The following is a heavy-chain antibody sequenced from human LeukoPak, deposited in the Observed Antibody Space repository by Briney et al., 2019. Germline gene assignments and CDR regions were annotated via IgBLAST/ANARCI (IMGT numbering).Heavy chain of an antibody. V-gene: IGHV3-21*01. D-gene: IGHD4-17*01. CDR3: ARDPRPNARLPYGDYDGGDY. Sequence: GGSLRLSCAASGFTFSSYSMNWVRQAPGKGLEWVSSISSSSSYIYYADSVKGRFTISRDNAKNLLYLQMNSLRAEDTAVYYCARDPRPNARLPYGDYDGGDYWGQGTLVTVSS. J-gene: IGHJ4*02. CDR2: ISSSSSYI. CDR1: GFTFSSYS.